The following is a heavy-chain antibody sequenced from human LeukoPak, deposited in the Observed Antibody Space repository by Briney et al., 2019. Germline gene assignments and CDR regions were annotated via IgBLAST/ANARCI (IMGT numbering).Heavy chain of an antibody. CDR3: WVCYDSSGYPHNFDY. D-gene: IGHD3-22*01. V-gene: IGHV3-30-3*01. CDR2: ISYDGSNK. Sequence: RSGGSLRLSCAASGFTFSSYAMHWVRQAPGKGLEWEAVISYDGSNKYYADSVKGRFTISRDNSKNTLYLQMNSLRAEDTAVYYCWVCYDSSGYPHNFDYWGQGTLVTVSS. CDR1: GFTFSSYA. J-gene: IGHJ4*02.